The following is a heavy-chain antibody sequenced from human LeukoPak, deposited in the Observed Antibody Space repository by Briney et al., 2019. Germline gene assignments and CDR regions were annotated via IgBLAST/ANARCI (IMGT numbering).Heavy chain of an antibody. D-gene: IGHD3-22*01. Sequence: GASVKVSCKASGYTFTSYGISWVRQAPGQGLEWMGRIIPILGIANYAQKFQGRVTITADKSTSTAYMELSSLRSEDTAVYYCARDKYYYDSSGYYHGYYWGQGTLVTVSS. J-gene: IGHJ4*02. CDR1: GYTFTSYG. V-gene: IGHV1-69*04. CDR2: IIPILGIA. CDR3: ARDKYYYDSSGYYHGYY.